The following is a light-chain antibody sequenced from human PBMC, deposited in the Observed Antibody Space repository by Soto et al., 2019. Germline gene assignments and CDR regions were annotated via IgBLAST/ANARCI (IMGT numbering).Light chain of an antibody. Sequence: EIVLTQSPGTLSLSPGERATLSCRASQSVSSSLAWYQQKPGQAPRLLIYGASTRATGIPARFSGSGSGTEFTLTISSLQPEDVAAYYCQKYNSAPLTYGGGTKVDIK. CDR3: QKYNSAPLT. V-gene: IGKV3-15*01. CDR2: GAS. J-gene: IGKJ4*01. CDR1: QSVSSS.